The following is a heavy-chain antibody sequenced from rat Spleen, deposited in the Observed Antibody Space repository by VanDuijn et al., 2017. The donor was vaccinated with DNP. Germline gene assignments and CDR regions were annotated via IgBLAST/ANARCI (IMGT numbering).Heavy chain of an antibody. Sequence: EVQLQESGPGLVKPSQSLSLTCSVTGYSITSNYWGWIRKFPGNNMEWIGHISYSGSTFYNPFLKSRLSISRDTSKNQFFLQLSSVTTEDTATYYCASYYYDGYYAMDAWGQGTSVTVSS. CDR1: GYSITSNY. CDR3: ASYYYDGYYAMDA. CDR2: ISYSGST. D-gene: IGHD1-12*02. J-gene: IGHJ4*01. V-gene: IGHV3-1*01.